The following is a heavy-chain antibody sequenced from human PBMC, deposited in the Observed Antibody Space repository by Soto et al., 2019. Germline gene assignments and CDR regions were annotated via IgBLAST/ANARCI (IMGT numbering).Heavy chain of an antibody. V-gene: IGHV3-33*01. D-gene: IGHD2-15*01. CDR2: IWYDGSNK. J-gene: IGHJ4*02. CDR3: AREGTYCSGGSCYPHFDI. CDR1: GFTFSSYG. Sequence: QVQLVESGGGVVQPGRSLRLSCAASGFTFSSYGMHWVRQAPGKGLEWVAVIWYDGSNKYYADSVKGRFTISRDNSKNTLYLQMNSLRAEDTAVYYCAREGTYCSGGSCYPHFDIWGQGTLVTVSS.